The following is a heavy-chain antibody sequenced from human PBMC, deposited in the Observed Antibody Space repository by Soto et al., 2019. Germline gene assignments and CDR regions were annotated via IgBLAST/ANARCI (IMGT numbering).Heavy chain of an antibody. V-gene: IGHV1-3*01. J-gene: IGHJ5*02. CDR3: AKEWWLSYNWFDP. D-gene: IGHD5-12*01. Sequence: ASVKVSCKASGYTFTTYTMHWVRQAPGQRLEWMGWINPGNGNTEYSQKFQGRVTITRDTSASTVYMELSSLESEDTAVYYCAKEWWLSYNWFDPWSQGTLVTVSS. CDR1: GYTFTTYT. CDR2: INPGNGNT.